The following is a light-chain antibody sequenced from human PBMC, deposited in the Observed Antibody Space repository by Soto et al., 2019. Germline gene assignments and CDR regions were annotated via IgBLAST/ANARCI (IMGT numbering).Light chain of an antibody. CDR3: QHYNSYPLT. CDR1: QSISNW. V-gene: IGKV1-5*03. Sequence: DIQMTQSPSTLSASVGDRVTITCRASQSISNWLAWYQQKPGKAPKLLIYKASSLEAGVPSRFSGRGSGTEFTLTISSLQPDDFATYYCQHYNSYPLTFGGGTKVEIK. CDR2: KAS. J-gene: IGKJ4*01.